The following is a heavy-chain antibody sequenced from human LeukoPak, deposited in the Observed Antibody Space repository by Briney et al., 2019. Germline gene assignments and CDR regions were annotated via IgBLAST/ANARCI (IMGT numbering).Heavy chain of an antibody. CDR2: IYSGGST. CDR3: ARDSGVTYYFDY. Sequence: GGSLRLSCAASGFTVSSNYMSWVSQAPGKWLEWVSVIYSGGSTYYADSVKGRFTISRDNSKNTLYLQMNSLRAEDTAVYYCARDSGVTYYFDYWGQGTLVTVSS. D-gene: IGHD5-18*01. J-gene: IGHJ4*02. V-gene: IGHV3-53*01. CDR1: GFTVSSNY.